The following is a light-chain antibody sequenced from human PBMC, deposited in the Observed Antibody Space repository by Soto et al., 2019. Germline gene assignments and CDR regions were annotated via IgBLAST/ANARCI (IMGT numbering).Light chain of an antibody. Sequence: DIQMTQSPSSLSASVGDRVTITCRASQSISNALNWYQQKPGKAPKLLIYAASSLFSGVPSRFSGSGSGTDFTLTISSLQPEDFATYYCQQADSLPLVTFGQGTRLEIK. CDR1: QSISNA. CDR2: AAS. V-gene: IGKV1-12*01. J-gene: IGKJ5*01. CDR3: QQADSLPLVT.